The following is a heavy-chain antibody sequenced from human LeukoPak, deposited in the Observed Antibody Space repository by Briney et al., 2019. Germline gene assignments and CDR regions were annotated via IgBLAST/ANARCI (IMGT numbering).Heavy chain of an antibody. CDR2: IYHSGST. CDR1: GGSISSGGYY. CDR3: ARGMAARRANYFDY. J-gene: IGHJ4*02. D-gene: IGHD6-6*01. Sequence: SETLSLTCTVSGGSISSGGYYWSWIRQPPGKGLEWIGYIYHSGSTYYNPSLKGRVTISVDRSKNQFSLKLSSVTAADTAVYYCARGMAARRANYFDYWGQGTLVTVSS. V-gene: IGHV4-30-2*01.